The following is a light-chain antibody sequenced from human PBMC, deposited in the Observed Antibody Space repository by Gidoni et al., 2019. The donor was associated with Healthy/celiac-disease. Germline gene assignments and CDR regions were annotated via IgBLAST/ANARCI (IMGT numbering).Light chain of an antibody. CDR3: NSRDSSGNHVV. Sequence: SSELTPDPAVSVALGQTVRITCQGDSLRSYYASWYQQKPGPAPVLVIYGKNNRTSGIPDRFSVSSSGNTASLTITGAQAEDEADYYCNSRDSSGNHVVVGGGTKLTVL. V-gene: IGLV3-19*01. J-gene: IGLJ2*01. CDR1: SLRSYY. CDR2: GKN.